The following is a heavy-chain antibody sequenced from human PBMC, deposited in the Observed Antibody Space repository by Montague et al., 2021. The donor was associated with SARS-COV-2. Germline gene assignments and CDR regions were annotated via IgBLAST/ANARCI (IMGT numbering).Heavy chain of an antibody. CDR1: GFTFSSYW. Sequence: SLRLSCAASGFTFSSYWMRWVRQAPGQGLEWVADIKQDGSVKYYVDSVKGRFTISRDNAKNSLYLQMNSLRAEDTAVYYCARDSPDYAPVVLDYWGQGTLVTVSS. D-gene: IGHD4-17*01. CDR3: ARDSPDYAPVVLDY. CDR2: IKQDGSVK. V-gene: IGHV3-7*03. J-gene: IGHJ4*02.